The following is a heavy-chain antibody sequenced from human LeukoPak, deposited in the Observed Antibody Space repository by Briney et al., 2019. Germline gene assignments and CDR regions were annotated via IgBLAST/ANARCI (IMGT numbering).Heavy chain of an antibody. D-gene: IGHD2-21*01. Sequence: GGSLRLSCAASGFTFSSYGMHWVRQAPGKGLEWVAVISYDGRNKYYADSVKGRFTISRDISRNTLYLQMNSLRAEDTAVYYCARCLLEVDSYLLFDIWGQGTMVTVSS. CDR2: ISYDGRNK. CDR1: GFTFSSYG. CDR3: ARCLLEVDSYLLFDI. V-gene: IGHV3-30*03. J-gene: IGHJ3*02.